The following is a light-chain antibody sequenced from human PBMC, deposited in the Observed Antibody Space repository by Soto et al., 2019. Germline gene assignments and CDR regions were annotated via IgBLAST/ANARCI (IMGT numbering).Light chain of an antibody. CDR3: QQYGHSLWT. CDR2: GAS. J-gene: IGKJ1*01. V-gene: IGKV3-20*01. CDR1: QSISSSY. Sequence: EIVLTQSPGTLSLSPGKRATLSCRASQSISSSYLAWYQQRPGQAPRLLIYGASSGATGIPDRFSGSGSGTEFTLTISRLEPEDFAVYYCQQYGHSLWTFGQGTKVDIK.